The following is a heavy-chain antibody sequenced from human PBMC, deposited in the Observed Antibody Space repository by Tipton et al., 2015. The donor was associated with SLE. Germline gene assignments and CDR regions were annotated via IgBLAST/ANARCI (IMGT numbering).Heavy chain of an antibody. J-gene: IGHJ4*02. CDR2: ISAYNGNT. CDR1: GYTFTSYG. Sequence: QSGPEVKKPGASVKVSCKASGYTFTSYGISWVRQAPGQGLEWMGWISAYNGNTDYAQKLQGRVTITTDTSTSTAYMELRSLRSEDTAVYYCATAVAGTLFFDYWGQGALVTVSS. V-gene: IGHV1-18*01. D-gene: IGHD6-19*01. CDR3: ATAVAGTLFFDY.